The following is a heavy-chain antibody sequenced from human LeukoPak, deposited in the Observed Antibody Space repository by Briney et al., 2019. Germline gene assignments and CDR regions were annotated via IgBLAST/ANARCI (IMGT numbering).Heavy chain of an antibody. J-gene: IGHJ4*02. D-gene: IGHD2-2*01. CDR3: GKDYLGAFSCLES. CDR2: IGTSGNT. Sequence: PGGSLGLSCSASGFIFNYYALHWVRQAPGRGLEHVSVIGTSGNTFYTDSVKGRFIISRDNSKNMVHLQMNSLRPEDTGVYYCGKDYLGAFSCLESWGQGTLVVVSS. V-gene: IGHV3-64D*06. CDR1: GFIFNYYA.